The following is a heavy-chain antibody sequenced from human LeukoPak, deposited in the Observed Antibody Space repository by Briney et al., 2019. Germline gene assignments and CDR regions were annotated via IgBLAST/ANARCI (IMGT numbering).Heavy chain of an antibody. J-gene: IGHJ5*02. Sequence: GGSLRLSCAASGFIFSSYGMNWVRQAPGKGLEWVSYISSSSSSIYYADSVKGRFTISRDNAKNSLYLQMNSLRAEDTAVYYCARDYGGYSSGWFDPWGQGTLVTVSS. CDR1: GFIFSSYG. CDR3: ARDYGGYSSGWFDP. D-gene: IGHD6-19*01. V-gene: IGHV3-48*04. CDR2: ISSSSSSI.